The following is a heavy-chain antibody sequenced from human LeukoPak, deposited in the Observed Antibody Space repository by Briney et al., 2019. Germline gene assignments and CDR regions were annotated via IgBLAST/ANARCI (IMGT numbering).Heavy chain of an antibody. D-gene: IGHD5-12*01. CDR1: GYTFTSYY. Sequence: ASVKVSCTASGYTFTSYYINWVRQAPGQGLEWMGVINPSGGSTSYAQKFQGRVTMTRDTSTSTVYMELSSLRSEDTAVYYCARLGGGYPFHYWGQGTLVTVSS. CDR2: INPSGGST. V-gene: IGHV1-46*01. CDR3: ARLGGGYPFHY. J-gene: IGHJ4*02.